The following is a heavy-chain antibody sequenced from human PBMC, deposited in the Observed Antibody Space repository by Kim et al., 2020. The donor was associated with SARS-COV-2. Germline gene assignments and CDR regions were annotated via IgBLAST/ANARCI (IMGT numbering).Heavy chain of an antibody. J-gene: IGHJ5*02. CDR1: GYTFTSYG. Sequence: ASVKVSCKASGYTFTSYGISWVRQAPGQGLEWMGWISAYNGNTNYAQKLQGRVTMTTDTSTSTAYMELRSLRSDDTAVYYCARDHSHYYDFWSGPPNNWFDPWGQGTLVTVSS. D-gene: IGHD3-3*01. V-gene: IGHV1-18*04. CDR2: ISAYNGNT. CDR3: ARDHSHYYDFWSGPPNNWFDP.